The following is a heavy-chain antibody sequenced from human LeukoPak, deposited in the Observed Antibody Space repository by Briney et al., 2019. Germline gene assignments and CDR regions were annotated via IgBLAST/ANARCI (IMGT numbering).Heavy chain of an antibody. CDR3: ARSIVVVPAAPNSDAFDI. J-gene: IGHJ3*02. V-gene: IGHV5-51*01. CDR2: IYPGDSDT. D-gene: IGHD2-2*01. Sequence: GESLKISCKGSGYSFTSYWIGWVRQMPGKGLEWMGIIYPGDSDTRYSPSFQGQVTISADKSISTAYLQWSSLKASDTAMYYCARSIVVVPAAPNSDAFDIWGQGTMVTVSS. CDR1: GYSFTSYW.